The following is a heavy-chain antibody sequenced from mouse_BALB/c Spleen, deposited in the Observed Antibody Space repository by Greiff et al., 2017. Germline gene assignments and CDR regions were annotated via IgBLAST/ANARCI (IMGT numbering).Heavy chain of an antibody. CDR2: IWGGGST. CDR3: AKRAPLDCYGSLWFAY. D-gene: IGHD1-1*01. V-gene: IGHV2-6-5*01. Sequence: QVQLKESGPGLVAPSQSLSITCTVSGFSLTDYGVSWIRQPPGKGLEWLGVIWGGGSTYYNSALKYRLSTSNDNSKSQVFLKMNSLQTDDTAMYYCAKRAPLDCYGSLWFAYWGQGTLVTVSA. J-gene: IGHJ3*01. CDR1: GFSLTDYG.